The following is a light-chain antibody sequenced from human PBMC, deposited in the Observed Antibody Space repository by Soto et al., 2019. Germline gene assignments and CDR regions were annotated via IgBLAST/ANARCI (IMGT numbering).Light chain of an antibody. J-gene: IGKJ1*01. CDR3: QQYSYYSRT. Sequence: DIQVTQSPPTLSASVGERVTLTCRASQSVSTWMAWYQQKPGQAPKLLVYKAASLETGIPARFSGSGSGTEFTLTISSLQPDDFATYYCQQYSYYSRTFGQGTKVDI. V-gene: IGKV1-5*03. CDR2: KAA. CDR1: QSVSTW.